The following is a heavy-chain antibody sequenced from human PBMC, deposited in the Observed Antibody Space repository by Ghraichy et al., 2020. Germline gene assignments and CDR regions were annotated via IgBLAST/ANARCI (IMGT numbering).Heavy chain of an antibody. CDR1: GGSISSAPYY. CDR2: VYITGTSGTT. J-gene: IGHJ3*01. D-gene: IGHD3-16*01. CDR3: ARERTQVGGRMWGSSYRDALSI. Sequence: SETLSLTCTVSGGSISSAPYYWNWIRQPAGKGLEWIGRVYITGTSGTTTYNPSLEGRVSISMDSYRSQFRLELTSASAADTAVYFCARERTQVGGRMWGSSYRDALSIWGRGILVTVSS. V-gene: IGHV4-61*02.